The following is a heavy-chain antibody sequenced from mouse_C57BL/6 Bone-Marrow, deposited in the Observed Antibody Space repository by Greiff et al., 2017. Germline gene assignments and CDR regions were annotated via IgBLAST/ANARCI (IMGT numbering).Heavy chain of an antibody. CDR3: ARRWLAMDY. Sequence: VQLQQSGPELVKPGASVKISCKASGYAFSSSWMNWVKQRPGKGLEWIGRLYPGDGDTNYNGKFKGKATLTADKSSSTAYMQLSSLTSEDSAVYFCARRWLAMDYWGQGTSVTVSS. D-gene: IGHD2-3*01. CDR1: GYAFSSSW. CDR2: LYPGDGDT. J-gene: IGHJ4*01. V-gene: IGHV1-82*01.